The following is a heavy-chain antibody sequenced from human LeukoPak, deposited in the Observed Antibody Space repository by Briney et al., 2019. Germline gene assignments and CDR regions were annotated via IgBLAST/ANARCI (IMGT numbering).Heavy chain of an antibody. CDR2: INHSGST. CDR1: GGSFSGYY. D-gene: IGHD5-12*01. V-gene: IGHV4-34*01. J-gene: IGHJ4*02. CDR3: ARHKRPYSGYVGYFDY. Sequence: SETLSLTCAVYGGSFSGYYWSWIRQPPGKGLEWIGEINHSGSTNYNPSLKSRVTISVDTSKNQFSLKLSSVTAADTAVYYCARHKRPYSGYVGYFDYWGQGTLVTVSS.